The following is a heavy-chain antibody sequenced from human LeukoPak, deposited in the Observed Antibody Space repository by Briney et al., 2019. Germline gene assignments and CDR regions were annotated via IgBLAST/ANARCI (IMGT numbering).Heavy chain of an antibody. CDR2: FDPEDGET. V-gene: IGHV1-24*01. CDR3: ATYWKDILTGYYMNWFDT. D-gene: IGHD3-9*01. J-gene: IGHJ5*02. CDR1: GYTLTELS. Sequence: ASVKVSFKVSGYTLTELSMHWVRQAPGKGLEWMGGFDPEDGETIYAQKFQGRVTITEDTSTDTAYMELSSLRSEDTAVYYCATYWKDILTGYYMNWFDTWGQGTLVTVSS.